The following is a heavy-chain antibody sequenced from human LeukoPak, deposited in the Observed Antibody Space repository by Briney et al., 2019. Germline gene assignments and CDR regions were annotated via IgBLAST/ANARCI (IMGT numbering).Heavy chain of an antibody. D-gene: IGHD6-6*01. Sequence: PGGSLRLSCAASGFTFISYSMNWVRQAPGKGLEWVSSISSSSSYIYYADSVKGRFTISRDNAKNSLYLQMNSLRAEDTAVYYCARDISSSYYYYMDVWGKGTTVTVSS. V-gene: IGHV3-21*01. CDR2: ISSSSSYI. CDR1: GFTFISYS. J-gene: IGHJ6*03. CDR3: ARDISSSYYYYMDV.